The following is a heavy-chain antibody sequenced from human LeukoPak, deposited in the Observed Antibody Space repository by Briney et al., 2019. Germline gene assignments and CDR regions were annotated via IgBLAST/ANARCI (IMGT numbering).Heavy chain of an antibody. V-gene: IGHV4-59*12. CDR3: ARDTDFWSGYHSKYYYYMDV. Sequence: PSETLSLTCTVSGGSISSYYWSWIRQPPGKGLEWIGYIYYSGSTNYNPSLKSRVTISVDTSKNQFSLKLSSVTAADTAVYYCARDTDFWSGYHSKYYYYMDVWGKGTTVTASS. J-gene: IGHJ6*03. CDR1: GGSISSYY. D-gene: IGHD3-3*01. CDR2: IYYSGST.